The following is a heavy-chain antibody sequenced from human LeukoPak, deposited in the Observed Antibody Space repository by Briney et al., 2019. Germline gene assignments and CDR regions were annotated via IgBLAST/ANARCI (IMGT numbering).Heavy chain of an antibody. CDR3: ARAAAGLDY. J-gene: IGHJ4*02. D-gene: IGHD6-13*01. Sequence: SETLSLTCTVSGGCISSYYWSWIRQPPGKGLEWIGYIYTSGSTNYNPSLKSRVTISVDTSKNQFSLKLSSVTAADTAVYYCARAAAGLDYWGQGTLVTVSS. CDR1: GGCISSYY. V-gene: IGHV4-4*09. CDR2: IYTSGST.